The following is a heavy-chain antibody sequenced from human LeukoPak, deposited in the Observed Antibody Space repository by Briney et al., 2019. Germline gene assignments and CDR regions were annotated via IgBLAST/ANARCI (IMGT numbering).Heavy chain of an antibody. Sequence: GGSLRLSCAASGFTFSSYAMHWVRQAPGKGREWVAVISYDGSNKYYADSVKGRFTISRDNSKNTLYLQMNSLRAEDTAVYYCARDSVEVRGVIIPYYFDYWGQGTLVTVSS. CDR2: ISYDGSNK. CDR1: GFTFSSYA. D-gene: IGHD3-10*01. V-gene: IGHV3-30-3*01. J-gene: IGHJ4*02. CDR3: ARDSVEVRGVIIPYYFDY.